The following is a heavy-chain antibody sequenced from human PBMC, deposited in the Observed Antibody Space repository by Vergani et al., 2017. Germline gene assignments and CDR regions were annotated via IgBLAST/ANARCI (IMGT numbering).Heavy chain of an antibody. CDR2: INNSENG. CDR3: ASGKYYSDSTSHFRGRYFDV. CDR1: GDSIISRSYY. J-gene: IGHJ2*01. D-gene: IGHD3-16*01. V-gene: IGHV4-39*01. Sequence: QMQLQESGPGLVKASETLSLTCTVSGDSIISRSYYWGWIRPPPGNGLGWIGRINNSENGDSRSSFKSREPIPADTSKNQLSLRLTSVTAADTAVYYCASGKYYSDSTSHFRGRYFDVWGGGTLVGVRS.